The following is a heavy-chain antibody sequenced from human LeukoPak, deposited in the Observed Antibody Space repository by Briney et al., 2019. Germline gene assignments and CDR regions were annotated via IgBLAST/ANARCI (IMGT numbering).Heavy chain of an antibody. Sequence: ASVKVSCKVSGYTLTELSMHWVRQAPGEGLEWMGGFDPEDGKTIYAQKFQGRVTMTEDTSTDTAYMELSSLSSEDTAVYYCASRPPRDYYGSGREYFQHWGQGTLVTVSS. CDR1: GYTLTELS. CDR3: ASRPPRDYYGSGREYFQH. CDR2: FDPEDGKT. J-gene: IGHJ1*01. V-gene: IGHV1-24*01. D-gene: IGHD3-10*01.